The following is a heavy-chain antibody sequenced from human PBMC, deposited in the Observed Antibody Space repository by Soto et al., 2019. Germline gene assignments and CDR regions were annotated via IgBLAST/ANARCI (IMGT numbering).Heavy chain of an antibody. J-gene: IGHJ6*02. CDR3: AKVRVDRTMVNAMDV. Sequence: QVQLVESGGGVVQPGRSLRLSCAVSGVTISNYGIHWVRQAPGKGLEWVAVVSYDGINKYSVESVRGRFTISRDESKNTVYLQINSLRSEDTAVYYCAKVRVDRTMVNAMDVWGQGTTVTVSS. D-gene: IGHD5-18*01. CDR2: VSYDGINK. V-gene: IGHV3-30*18. CDR1: GVTISNYG.